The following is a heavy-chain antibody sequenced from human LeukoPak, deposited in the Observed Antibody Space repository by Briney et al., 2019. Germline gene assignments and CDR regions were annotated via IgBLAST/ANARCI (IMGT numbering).Heavy chain of an antibody. J-gene: IGHJ4*02. CDR1: GFTFSSYW. Sequence: GGSLRLSCAASGFTFSSYWMSWVRQAPGKRLEWVANIKQDGSEKYYVDSVKGRFTISRDNAKNSLYLQMNSLRAEDTAVYYCADGRDVVVPAMDYWGQGTLVTVSS. CDR2: IKQDGSEK. CDR3: ADGRDVVVPAMDY. D-gene: IGHD2-2*01. V-gene: IGHV3-7*01.